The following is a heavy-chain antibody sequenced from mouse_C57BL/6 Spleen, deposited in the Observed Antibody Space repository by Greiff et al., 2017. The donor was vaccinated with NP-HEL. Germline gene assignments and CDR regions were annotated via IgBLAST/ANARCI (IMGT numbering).Heavy chain of an antibody. J-gene: IGHJ4*01. CDR2: IDPATGHT. Sequence: VQLQQSVAELVRPGASVKLSCTASGFNIKNTYMHWVKQRPEQGLEWIGRIDPATGHTKYAPKFQGKATLTADTSSNTAYLQISSLTSEDTAICYCASRDYGAMDYWGQGTSVTVSS. CDR1: GFNIKNTY. CDR3: ASRDYGAMDY. V-gene: IGHV14-3*01.